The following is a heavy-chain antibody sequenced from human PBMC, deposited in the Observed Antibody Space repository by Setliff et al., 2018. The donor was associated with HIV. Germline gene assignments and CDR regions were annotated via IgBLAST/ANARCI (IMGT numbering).Heavy chain of an antibody. CDR3: VRGRDFIVRHLHFTAGGAYDV. D-gene: IGHD2-21*01. J-gene: IGHJ3*01. CDR2: IAHSGGT. CDR1: GESMSGYF. V-gene: IGHV4-34*01. Sequence: SETLSLTCAFYGESMSGYFWTWIRQSPGTGLEWLGEIAHSGGTNYKSSLKSRLTISVDPSRNQFSLRLTSVTVADTAVYYCVRGRDFIVRHLHFTAGGAYDVWDPGTLVTVSS.